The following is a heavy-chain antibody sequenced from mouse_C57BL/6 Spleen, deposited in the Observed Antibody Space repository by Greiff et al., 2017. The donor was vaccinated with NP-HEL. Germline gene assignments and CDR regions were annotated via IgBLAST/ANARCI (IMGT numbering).Heavy chain of an antibody. CDR3: ARCPHYYGSSPWYFDV. V-gene: IGHV1-64*01. D-gene: IGHD1-1*01. CDR1: GYTFTSYW. J-gene: IGHJ1*03. Sequence: QVQLQQPGAELVKPGASVKLSCKASGYTFTSYWMHWVKQRPGQGLEWIGMIHPNSGSTNYNEKFKSKATLTVDKSSSTAYMRLSSLTSEDSAVYYCARCPHYYGSSPWYFDVWGTGTTVTVSS. CDR2: IHPNSGST.